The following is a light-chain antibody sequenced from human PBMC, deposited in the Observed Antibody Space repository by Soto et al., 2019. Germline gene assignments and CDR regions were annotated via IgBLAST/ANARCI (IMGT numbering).Light chain of an antibody. V-gene: IGLV2-14*01. CDR1: SSDVGAYNS. CDR3: GSYVSGNTVV. Sequence: QSALTQPASVSGSPGQSITISCTGTSSDVGAYNSVCWYQQHPGKVPKLLIYEVTNRPSGVSSRFSGSKSGNTASLTISGLQAEDEADYYCGSYVSGNTVVFGGGTKVTVL. J-gene: IGLJ3*02. CDR2: EVT.